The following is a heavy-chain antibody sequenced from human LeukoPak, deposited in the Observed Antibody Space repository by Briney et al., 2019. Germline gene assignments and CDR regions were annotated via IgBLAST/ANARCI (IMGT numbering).Heavy chain of an antibody. J-gene: IGHJ5*02. Sequence: SETLTLTCTASGGSISSYYWSWIRQPPGKGLEWIGYINYSGSTNYNPSLRSRVTISVDTSKNQFSLKLSSVTAADTAVYYCAGDSGSYQSWFDPWGQGTLVTVSS. CDR3: AGDSGSYQSWFDP. D-gene: IGHD1-26*01. CDR1: GGSISSYY. V-gene: IGHV4-59*01. CDR2: INYSGST.